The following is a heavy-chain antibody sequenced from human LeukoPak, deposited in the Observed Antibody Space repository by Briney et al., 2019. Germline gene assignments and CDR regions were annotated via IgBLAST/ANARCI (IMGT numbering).Heavy chain of an antibody. Sequence: PGGSLRLSCAASGFTVSSNYMSWVRQAPGKGLEWFSVIYSGGSTYYADSVKGRFTISRDNSKNTLYLQMNSLRAEDTAVYYCARGCPRSTSCYRYYFDYWGQGTLVTVSS. CDR2: IYSGGST. J-gene: IGHJ4*02. CDR1: GFTVSSNY. CDR3: ARGCPRSTSCYRYYFDY. V-gene: IGHV3-53*01. D-gene: IGHD2-2*01.